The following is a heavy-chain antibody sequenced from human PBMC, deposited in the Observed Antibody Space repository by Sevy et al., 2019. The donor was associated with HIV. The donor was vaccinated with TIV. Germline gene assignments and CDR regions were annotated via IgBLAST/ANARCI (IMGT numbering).Heavy chain of an antibody. Sequence: GGSLRLSCAASGFTFSSYGMHWVRQAPGKGLEWVAVISYDGSNKYYADSVKGRFTISRDNSKNTLYMQMNSLRAEDTAVYYCAKDRGRAVTGTSDYWGQGTLVTVSS. CDR1: GFTFSSYG. V-gene: IGHV3-30*18. CDR3: AKDRGRAVTGTSDY. CDR2: ISYDGSNK. D-gene: IGHD6-19*01. J-gene: IGHJ4*02.